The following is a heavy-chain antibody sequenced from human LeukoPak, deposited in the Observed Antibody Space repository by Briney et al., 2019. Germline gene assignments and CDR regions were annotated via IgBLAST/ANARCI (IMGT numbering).Heavy chain of an antibody. V-gene: IGHV1-18*01. J-gene: IGHJ4*02. CDR3: AREVAGRPHPPTN. Sequence: ASVKVSCKASGYTFTSYGISWVRQAPGQGLEWMGWISAYNGNTNYAQKLQGRVTMTTDTSPSTAYMELRSLRSDDTAVYYCAREVAGRPHPPTNWGQGTLVSVSS. CDR1: GYTFTSYG. D-gene: IGHD6-19*01. CDR2: ISAYNGNT.